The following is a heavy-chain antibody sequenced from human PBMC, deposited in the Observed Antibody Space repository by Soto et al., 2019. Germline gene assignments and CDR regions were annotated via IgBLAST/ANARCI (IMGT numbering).Heavy chain of an antibody. V-gene: IGHV4-31*03. CDR3: AREAAVEGMDV. CDR1: GDSISSDGYY. J-gene: IGHJ6*02. D-gene: IGHD2-15*01. CDR2: IYHSGNT. Sequence: QVQLQESGPGLVKPSQTLSLTCTVSGDSISSDGYYWSWIRQHPGKGLEWIGYIYHSGNTYYNPSRKSRVTISADTSKNQVSLKVSSVTAADTAVYYCAREAAVEGMDVWGQGTTVTVS.